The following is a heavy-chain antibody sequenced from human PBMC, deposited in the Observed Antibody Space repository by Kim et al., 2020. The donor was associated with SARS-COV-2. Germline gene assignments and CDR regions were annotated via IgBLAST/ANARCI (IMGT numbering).Heavy chain of an antibody. Sequence: YVDSVKGRFTITRDNAKTSLYLQMNSLRAEDTAVYYCARDGRSSSWYFDYWGQGTLVTVSS. D-gene: IGHD6-13*01. V-gene: IGHV3-7*01. J-gene: IGHJ4*02. CDR3: ARDGRSSSWYFDY.